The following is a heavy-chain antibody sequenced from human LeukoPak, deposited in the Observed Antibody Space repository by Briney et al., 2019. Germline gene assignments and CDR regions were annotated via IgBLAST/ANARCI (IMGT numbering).Heavy chain of an antibody. CDR2: INPNSGGT. J-gene: IGHJ6*03. CDR3: ARVPNYDFWSGPYYYYMDV. Sequence: ASVKVSCKASGYTFTGYYMHWVRQAPGQGLAWMGWINPNSGGTNYAQKFQGRVTMTRDTSISTAYMELSRLRSDDTAVYYCARVPNYDFWSGPYYYYMDVWGKGTTVTVSS. V-gene: IGHV1-2*02. D-gene: IGHD3-3*01. CDR1: GYTFTGYY.